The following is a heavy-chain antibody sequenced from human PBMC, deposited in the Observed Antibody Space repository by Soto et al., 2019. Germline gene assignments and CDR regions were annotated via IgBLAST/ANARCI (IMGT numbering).Heavy chain of an antibody. Sequence: ASGKVSCKASGYTFSSYGISWVRQAPGQGLEMMGWISAYNGNTNYAQKLQGTVTMTTDTSTSTAYMELRSLRSDDTAVYYCASAKPDYSDSSGYYWARFDPWGQGTWSPSPQ. J-gene: IGHJ5*02. V-gene: IGHV1-18*01. D-gene: IGHD3-22*01. CDR1: GYTFSSYG. CDR2: ISAYNGNT. CDR3: ASAKPDYSDSSGYYWARFDP.